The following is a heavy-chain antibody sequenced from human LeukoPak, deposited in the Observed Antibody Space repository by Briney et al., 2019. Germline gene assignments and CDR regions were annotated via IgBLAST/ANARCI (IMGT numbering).Heavy chain of an antibody. D-gene: IGHD6-19*01. Sequence: GGSLRLSCAASGFTFSDHYMDWVRQAPGKGLEWVGRIRNKANSYTTEYAASVKGRFTISRDDSKNSLYLQKNSLKTEDTAVYYCAREPPRRGSGQFDYWGQGTLVTVSS. J-gene: IGHJ4*02. CDR1: GFTFSDHY. CDR2: IRNKANSYTT. V-gene: IGHV3-72*01. CDR3: AREPPRRGSGQFDY.